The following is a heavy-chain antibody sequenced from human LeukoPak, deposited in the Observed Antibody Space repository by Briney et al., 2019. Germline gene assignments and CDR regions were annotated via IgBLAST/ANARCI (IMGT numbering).Heavy chain of an antibody. CDR2: INPSGGST. D-gene: IGHD3-22*01. J-gene: IGHJ6*03. Sequence: ASVKVSCKASGYTFTSYYMHWVRQAPGQGLEWMGIINPSGGSTSYAQKFQGRVTMTRDTSTSTVYMELSSLRSEDTAVYYCARDRYYDSSGYYYYYYYYMDVWGKGTTVTVSS. CDR1: GYTFTSYY. V-gene: IGHV1-46*01. CDR3: ARDRYYDSSGYYYYYYYYMDV.